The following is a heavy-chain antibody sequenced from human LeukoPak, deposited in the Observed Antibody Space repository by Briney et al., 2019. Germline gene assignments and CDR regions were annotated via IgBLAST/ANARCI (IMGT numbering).Heavy chain of an antibody. V-gene: IGHV3-23*01. CDR1: GFTFSNYA. CDR2: ISGSGDST. Sequence: GGSLRLSCAASGFTFSNYAMRWVRQAPGKGLEWVSGISGSGDSTYYADSVKGRFTISRDNSKNTLYPQMNSLRAEDTAVYYCARQQFDSSGYYFDYWGQGTLVTVSS. CDR3: ARQQFDSSGYYFDY. D-gene: IGHD3-22*01. J-gene: IGHJ4*02.